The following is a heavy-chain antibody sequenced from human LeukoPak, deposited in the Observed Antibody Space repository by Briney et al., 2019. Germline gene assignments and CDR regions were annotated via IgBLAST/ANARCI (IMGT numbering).Heavy chain of an antibody. CDR2: IYHSGST. D-gene: IGHD6-13*01. Sequence: PSETLSLTCAVSGYSISSGYYWGWIRQPPGKGLEWIGSIYHSGSTYYNPSLKSRVTISVDTSKNQFSLKLSSVTAADTAVYYCARGLRSSSWYSYCYYGVDVWGKGTTVTVSS. CDR3: ARGLRSSSWYSYCYYGVDV. J-gene: IGHJ6*04. V-gene: IGHV4-38-2*01. CDR1: GYSISSGYY.